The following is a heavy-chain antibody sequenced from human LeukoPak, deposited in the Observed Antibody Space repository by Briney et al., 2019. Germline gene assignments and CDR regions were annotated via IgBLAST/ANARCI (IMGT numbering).Heavy chain of an antibody. J-gene: IGHJ3*02. CDR1: GGSISSGSYY. Sequence: PSETLSLTCAVSGGSISSGSYYWSWIRQPAGKGLEWIGRIYTSGSTNYNPSLKSRVTISVDTSKNQFSLKLSSVTAADTALYYCARVDLSDAFDIWGQGTMVTVSS. CDR2: IYTSGST. D-gene: IGHD2/OR15-2a*01. CDR3: ARVDLSDAFDI. V-gene: IGHV4-61*02.